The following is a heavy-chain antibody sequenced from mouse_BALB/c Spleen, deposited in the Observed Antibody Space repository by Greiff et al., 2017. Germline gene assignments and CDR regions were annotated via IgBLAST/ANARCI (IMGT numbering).Heavy chain of an antibody. D-gene: IGHD3-1*01. CDR1: GFTFNTYA. CDR3: VRHNSGYQAWFAY. V-gene: IGHV10-1*02. CDR2: IRSKSNNYAT. Sequence: EVKLMESGGGLVQPKGSLKLSCAASGFTFNTYAMNWVRQAPGKGLEWVARIRSKSNNYATYYADSVKDRFTISRDDSQSMLYLQMNNLKTEDTAMYYCVRHNSGYQAWFAYWGQGTLVTVSA. J-gene: IGHJ3*01.